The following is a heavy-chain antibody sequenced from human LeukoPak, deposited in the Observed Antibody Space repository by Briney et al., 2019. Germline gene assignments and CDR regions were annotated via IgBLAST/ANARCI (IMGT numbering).Heavy chain of an antibody. D-gene: IGHD2-15*01. V-gene: IGHV1-24*01. J-gene: IGHJ4*02. CDR2: FDPEDGET. CDR3: ATMVAASRARFDY. Sequence: ASVKVSCKVSGYTLTELSMHWVRQAPGKGLEWMGGFDPEDGETIYAQKFQGRVTTTEDTSTDTAYMELSSLRSEDTAVYYCATMVAASRARFDYWGQGTLVTVSS. CDR1: GYTLTELS.